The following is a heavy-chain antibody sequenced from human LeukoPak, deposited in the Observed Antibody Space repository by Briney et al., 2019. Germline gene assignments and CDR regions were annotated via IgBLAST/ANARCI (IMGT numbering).Heavy chain of an antibody. CDR2: INPNSGGT. V-gene: IGHV1-2*02. J-gene: IGHJ4*02. Sequence: ASVKVSCKASGYTFTGYYMHWVRQAPGQGLEWMGWINPNSGGTNYAQKFQGRVTMTRDTSISTAYMELSRLRSDDTAVYYCARADQWELLRPFDYWGQGTLVTVSS. D-gene: IGHD1-26*01. CDR3: ARADQWELLRPFDY. CDR1: GYTFTGYY.